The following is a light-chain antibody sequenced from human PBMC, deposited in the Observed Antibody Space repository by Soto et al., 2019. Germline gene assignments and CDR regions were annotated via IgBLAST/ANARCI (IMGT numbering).Light chain of an antibody. J-gene: IGLJ1*01. CDR1: SSDVGGYNY. V-gene: IGLV2-14*01. CDR3: SSYTSSSTLYV. CDR2: NVS. Sequence: QSALTQPASVSGSPGQSITISCTGTSSDVGGYNYVSWYQQHPGKAPKLMIYNVSNRPSGVSNRFSGSKSGNTASLTISGLRAEDEADYYCSSYTSSSTLYVFGTGTKATVL.